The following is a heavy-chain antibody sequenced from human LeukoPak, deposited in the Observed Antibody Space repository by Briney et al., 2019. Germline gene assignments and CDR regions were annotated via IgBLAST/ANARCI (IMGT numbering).Heavy chain of an antibody. CDR3: ARVRGVTLSYHYFDY. V-gene: IGHV3-48*02. CDR1: GFTFSTYS. Sequence: GGSLRLSCAASGFTFSTYSMNWVRQAPGKGLEWVSFITGSSTTTHYADSVKGRFTISRDNAKNSLYLQMNSLRDEDTAVYYCARVRGVTLSYHYFDYWGQGTLVTVSS. CDR2: ITGSSTTT. J-gene: IGHJ4*02. D-gene: IGHD3-10*01.